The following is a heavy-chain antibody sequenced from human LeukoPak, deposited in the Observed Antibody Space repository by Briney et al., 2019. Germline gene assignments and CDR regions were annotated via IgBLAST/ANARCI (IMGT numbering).Heavy chain of an antibody. Sequence: PSETLSLTCTVSGGSISSSSYYWGWIRQPPGKGLEWIGSIYHSGSTYYNPSLKSRVTISVDTSKNQFSLKLSSVTAADTAVYYCARDFDSVAGLSYAFDYWGQGTLVTVSS. V-gene: IGHV4-39*07. CDR1: GGSISSSSYY. D-gene: IGHD6-19*01. CDR3: ARDFDSVAGLSYAFDY. CDR2: IYHSGST. J-gene: IGHJ4*02.